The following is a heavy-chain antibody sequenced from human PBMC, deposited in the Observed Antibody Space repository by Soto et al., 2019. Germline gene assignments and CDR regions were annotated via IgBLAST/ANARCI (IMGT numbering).Heavy chain of an antibody. CDR2: INAGNGNT. CDR1: GYTFTDYT. V-gene: IGHV1-3*01. J-gene: IGHJ4*02. D-gene: IGHD3-10*01. Sequence: QVQLVQSGAEVKKPGASVMVSCKASGYTFTDYTMHWVRQAPGQRLEWMGWINAGNGNTQYSQKFQGRVTITRDTXASTAYMALSSLTSEDTAVYYCARHLSVSGSDLDYWGQGTLVTVSS. CDR3: ARHLSVSGSDLDY.